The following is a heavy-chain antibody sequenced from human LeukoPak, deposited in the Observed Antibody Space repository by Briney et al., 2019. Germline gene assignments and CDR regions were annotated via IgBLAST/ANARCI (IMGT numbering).Heavy chain of an antibody. V-gene: IGHV1-69*01. CDR3: ATGYCSSTSCRYFDY. D-gene: IGHD2-2*01. J-gene: IGHJ4*02. Sequence: GSSVKVSCKASGGTFSSYAISWVRLAPGQGLEWMGGIIPIFGAANYAQKFQGRVTITADESTSTAYMELSSLRSEDTAVYYCATGYCSSTSCRYFDYWGQGTLVTVSS. CDR1: GGTFSSYA. CDR2: IIPIFGAA.